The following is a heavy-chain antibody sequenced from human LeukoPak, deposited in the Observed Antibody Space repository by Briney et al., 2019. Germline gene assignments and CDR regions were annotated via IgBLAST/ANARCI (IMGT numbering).Heavy chain of an antibody. CDR1: GDSVSSGDYY. CDR3: ARERRFWSGYNWFDP. D-gene: IGHD3-3*01. Sequence: SETLSLTCTVSGDSVSSGDYYWSWIRQPPGKGLQWIGSMYYSGSTYYNPSLKSRVTMSVDTSNNQFSLRLSSVTAADTAVYYCARERRFWSGYNWFDPWGQGTLVTVSS. J-gene: IGHJ5*02. V-gene: IGHV4-39*02. CDR2: MYYSGST.